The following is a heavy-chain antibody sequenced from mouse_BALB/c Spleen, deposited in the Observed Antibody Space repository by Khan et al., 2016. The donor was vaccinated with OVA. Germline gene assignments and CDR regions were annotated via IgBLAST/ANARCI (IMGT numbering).Heavy chain of an antibody. CDR2: IDPANGNT. J-gene: IGHJ3*01. D-gene: IGHD2-1*01. V-gene: IGHV14-3*02. CDR3: ASEGNYYAPFAY. Sequence: VQLKESGAELVKPGASVKLSCTASGFNIKDTYMHWVTQRPEQGLEWIGRIDPANGNTKYDPKFQGKATITADTSSNTAYLQLSSLTSEDTAVYYCASEGNYYAPFAYWGQGTLVTVAA. CDR1: GFNIKDTY.